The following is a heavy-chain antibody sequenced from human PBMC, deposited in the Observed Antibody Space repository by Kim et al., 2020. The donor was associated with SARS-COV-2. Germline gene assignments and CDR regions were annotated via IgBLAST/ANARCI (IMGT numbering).Heavy chain of an antibody. V-gene: IGHV5-10-1*01. CDR2: IDPSDSYT. CDR3: ASSMVRGVILRAWFDP. Sequence: GESLKISCKGSGYSFTSYWISWVRQMPGKGLEWMGRIDPSDSYTNYSPSFQGHVTISADKSISTAYLQWSSLKASDTAMYYCASSMVRGVILRAWFDPWGQGTLVTVSS. J-gene: IGHJ5*02. CDR1: GYSFTSYW. D-gene: IGHD3-10*01.